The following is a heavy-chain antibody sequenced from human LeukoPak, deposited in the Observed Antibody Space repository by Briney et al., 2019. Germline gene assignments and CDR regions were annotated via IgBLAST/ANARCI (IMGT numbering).Heavy chain of an antibody. V-gene: IGHV4-31*03. J-gene: IGHJ4*02. CDR1: AGSISSGGYY. Sequence: SETLSLTCTVSAGSISSGGYYWSWIRQHPGKGLEWIGYIYYSGSTYYNPSLKSRVTISVDTSKNQFSLKLSSVTAADTAVYYCARATYYYDSSGYFHIDYWGQGTLVTVSS. CDR2: IYYSGST. CDR3: ARATYYYDSSGYFHIDY. D-gene: IGHD3-22*01.